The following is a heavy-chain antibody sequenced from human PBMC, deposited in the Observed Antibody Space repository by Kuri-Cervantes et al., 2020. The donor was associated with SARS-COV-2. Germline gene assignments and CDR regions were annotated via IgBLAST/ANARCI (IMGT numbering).Heavy chain of an antibody. Sequence: GGSLRLSCAASGLTFSVYGLNWVRQAPGKGLEWVSYISSSSSSTIHYADSVKGRFTISRDNAKKSLFLQMNSLRAEDTAVYYCASEVIPNPSEKYAYYGLDVWGQGTTVTVSS. CDR1: GLTFSVYG. CDR2: ISSSSSSTI. V-gene: IGHV3-48*01. CDR3: ASEVIPNPSEKYAYYGLDV. J-gene: IGHJ6*02. D-gene: IGHD1-26*01.